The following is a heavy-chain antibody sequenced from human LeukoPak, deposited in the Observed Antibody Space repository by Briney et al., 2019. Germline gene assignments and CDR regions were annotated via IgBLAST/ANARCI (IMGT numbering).Heavy chain of an antibody. V-gene: IGHV1-2*02. D-gene: IGHD2-2*01. J-gene: IGHJ4*02. CDR3: ARDSKGDNKGVVVPAAMSFTAGNSPLDY. Sequence: ASVKVSCKASGYIFTAYYMHWVRQAPGQGLDWMGWINPQSGETKFAQKFQGRVTMTRDTSISTAYMELSRLRSDDTAVYYCARDSKGDNKGVVVPAAMSFTAGNSPLDYWGQGTLVTVPS. CDR2: INPQSGET. CDR1: GYIFTAYY.